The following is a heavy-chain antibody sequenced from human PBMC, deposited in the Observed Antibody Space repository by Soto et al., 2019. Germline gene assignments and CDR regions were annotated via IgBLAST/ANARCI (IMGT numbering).Heavy chain of an antibody. D-gene: IGHD2-8*01. CDR2: FDPEDGET. Sequence: ASVKVSCKVSGYNLTELSMHWVRQAPGKGLEWMGGFDPEDGETIYAQKFQGRVTMTEDTSTDTAYMELSSLRSEDTAVYYCATVNCTNGVCYYYYGMDVWGQGTTVTVSS. CDR3: ATVNCTNGVCYYYYGMDV. J-gene: IGHJ6*02. CDR1: GYNLTELS. V-gene: IGHV1-24*01.